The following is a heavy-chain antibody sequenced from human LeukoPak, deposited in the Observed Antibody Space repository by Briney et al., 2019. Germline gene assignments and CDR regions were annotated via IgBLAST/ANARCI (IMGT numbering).Heavy chain of an antibody. CDR3: AREKSGYSCVTQGGINY. V-gene: IGHV3-30-3*01. J-gene: IGHJ4*02. D-gene: IGHD5-12*01. CDR1: GFTFSDYA. CDR2: ISYHGSDK. Sequence: GGSLRLSCAASGFTFSDYAMHWVRQPPGKGLEWVAVISYHGSDKYYADSVKGRFTISRDNSKNTLSLQMNSLRAEDTAIYYCAREKSGYSCVTQGGINYWGQGTLVTVSS.